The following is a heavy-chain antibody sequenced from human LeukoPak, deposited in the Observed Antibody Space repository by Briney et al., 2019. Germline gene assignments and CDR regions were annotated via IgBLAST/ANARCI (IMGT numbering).Heavy chain of an antibody. CDR2: MNPNSGNT. Sequence: GASVKVSCKASGYTFTSYDINWVRQATGQGLEWMGWMNPNSGNTGYAQKFQGRVTITRNTSISTAYMELSSLRSEDTAVYYCARRSSSGWYWDYWGQGTLVTVSS. V-gene: IGHV1-8*03. D-gene: IGHD6-19*01. CDR1: GYTFTSYD. J-gene: IGHJ4*02. CDR3: ARRSSSGWYWDY.